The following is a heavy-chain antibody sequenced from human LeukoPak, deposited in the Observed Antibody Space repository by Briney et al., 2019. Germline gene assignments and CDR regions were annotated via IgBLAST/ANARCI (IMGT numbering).Heavy chain of an antibody. CDR3: ARDSTPGRGRFDY. J-gene: IGHJ4*02. Sequence: GGSLRLSCAAPGFTFDDYAMHWVRQAPGKGLEWVSRINSDGSSTSYADSVKGRFTISRDNAKNTLYLQMNSLRAEDTAVYYCARDSTPGRGRFDYWGQGTLVTVSS. CDR1: GFTFDDYA. CDR2: INSDGSST. D-gene: IGHD3-16*01. V-gene: IGHV3-74*01.